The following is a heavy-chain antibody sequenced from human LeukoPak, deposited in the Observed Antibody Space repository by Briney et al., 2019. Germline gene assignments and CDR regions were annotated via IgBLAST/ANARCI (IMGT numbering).Heavy chain of an antibody. CDR2: INPSSGTT. CDR3: ARDQGRGYSSGPYYYYYYMDV. J-gene: IGHJ6*03. V-gene: IGHV1-46*01. D-gene: IGHD5-18*01. CDR1: GYTFTSYY. Sequence: ASVKVSCKASGYTFTSYYMHWVRQAPGQGLEWMGIINPSSGTTSYAQKFQGRVTMTRDTSTSTVYMELSSLRSEDTAMYYCARDQGRGYSSGPYYYYYYMDVWGKGTTVTVSS.